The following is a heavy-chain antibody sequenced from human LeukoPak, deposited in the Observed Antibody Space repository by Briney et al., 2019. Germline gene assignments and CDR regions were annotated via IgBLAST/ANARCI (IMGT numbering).Heavy chain of an antibody. V-gene: IGHV3-48*04. Sequence: GGSLRLSCAASGFTFNGYNMNWVRQAPGKGLEWVSYISSSGSTIYYADSVKGRFTISRDNAKSSLFLQLNSLRVDDTAVYYCAREIPEGFYGSGSDFWGQGTLVTVAS. CDR2: ISSSGSTI. D-gene: IGHD3-10*01. J-gene: IGHJ4*02. CDR1: GFTFNGYN. CDR3: AREIPEGFYGSGSDF.